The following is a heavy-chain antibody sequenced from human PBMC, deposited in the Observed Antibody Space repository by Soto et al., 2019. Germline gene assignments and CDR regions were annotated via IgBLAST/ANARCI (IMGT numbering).Heavy chain of an antibody. J-gene: IGHJ3*02. CDR2: INADGSDT. V-gene: IGHV3-74*01. D-gene: IGHD3-16*01. CDR1: GFTFSRSW. Sequence: GGSLRLSCAASGFTFSRSWMHWVRQTPGKGLVWLSRINADGSDTIYVDSVKGRFAISRDNAENTVYLQMNNLRAEDTALYYCATGTNAVGGAFDIWGQGTMVTVSS. CDR3: ATGTNAVGGAFDI.